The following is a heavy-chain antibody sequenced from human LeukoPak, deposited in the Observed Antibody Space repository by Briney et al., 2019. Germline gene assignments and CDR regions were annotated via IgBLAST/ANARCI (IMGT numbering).Heavy chain of an antibody. CDR2: ISGSGGTT. V-gene: IGHV3-23*01. CDR3: AKKSSSDWSFDY. J-gene: IGHJ4*02. Sequence: GGSLRLSCAASGFTFTSYAMNWVRQAPGKGLEWVSTISGSGGTTYYADSVKGRFTISRDNSKNTLDLQMNSLRAEDTAVYYCAKKSSSDWSFDYWGQGTLVTVSS. CDR1: GFTFTSYA. D-gene: IGHD6-19*01.